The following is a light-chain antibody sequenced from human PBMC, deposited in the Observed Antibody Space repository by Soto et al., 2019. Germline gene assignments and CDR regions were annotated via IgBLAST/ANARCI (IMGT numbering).Light chain of an antibody. J-gene: IGLJ1*01. V-gene: IGLV2-14*01. CDR2: DVS. CDR1: SCDVGGYNY. Sequence: QSALTQPASVSWSPGQSITISCTGTSCDVGGYNYVSWYQQHPGTAPKLMVYDVSNRPSGVSNRFSGSKSGNTASRSISGRQAEDEADYYCSSYTSSSTLRGVFGTGTKVTVL. CDR3: SSYTSSSTLRGV.